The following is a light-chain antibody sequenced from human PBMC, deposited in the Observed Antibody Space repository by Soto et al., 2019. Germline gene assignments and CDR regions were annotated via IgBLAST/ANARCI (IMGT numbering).Light chain of an antibody. V-gene: IGKV3-20*01. J-gene: IGKJ4*01. CDR3: QQYGSFPLT. CDR1: QSVSSSY. Sequence: EIVLTQSPGTLSLSPGESATLSCRASQSVSSSYLAWYQQKPGQAPRLLIYCASSRATGIPARFSGSGSGTDFTLTISRLEPEDFAVYYCQQYGSFPLTFGVGNKVEIK. CDR2: CAS.